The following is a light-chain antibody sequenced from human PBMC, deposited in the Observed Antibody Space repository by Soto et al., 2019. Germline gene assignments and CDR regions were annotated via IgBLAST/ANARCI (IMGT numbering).Light chain of an antibody. CDR3: QQRRT. CDR1: QGFSNY. Sequence: DIQMTQSPSAMAASVGRRVTITCRAWQGFSNYLAWVQQKLSSVAKRLIYAASSLQSGVPSRFSGSGSGTDFSLTISSLEPEDFAVYYCQQRRTFGQGTKV. V-gene: IGKV1-17*03. J-gene: IGKJ1*01. CDR2: AAS.